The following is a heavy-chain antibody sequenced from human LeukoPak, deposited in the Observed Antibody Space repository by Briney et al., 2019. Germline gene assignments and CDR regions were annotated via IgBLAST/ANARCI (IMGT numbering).Heavy chain of an antibody. CDR1: GYTFTSYD. CDR2: MNPNSGNT. CDR3: ARGPHYGDYGYYYYYMDV. V-gene: IGHV1-8*03. D-gene: IGHD4-17*01. J-gene: IGHJ6*03. Sequence: ASVKVSCKASGYTFTSYDINWVRQATGQGLEWMGWMNPNSGNTGYAQKFQGRVTITRNTSINTAYMELSSLRSEDTAVYYCARGPHYGDYGYYYYYMDVWGKGTTVTVSS.